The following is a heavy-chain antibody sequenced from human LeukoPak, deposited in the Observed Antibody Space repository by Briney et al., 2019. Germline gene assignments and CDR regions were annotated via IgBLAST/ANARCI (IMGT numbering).Heavy chain of an antibody. Sequence: GGSLRLSCAVSGFTLSRDWMHWVRQAPGKGLEWVSRMNQDGSDTSYADSVKGRFTISRDNAKNTVYLQMNSLRAEDSAVYYCATVFGYWGQGTLVTVSS. J-gene: IGHJ4*02. CDR3: ATVFGY. CDR1: GFTLSRDW. V-gene: IGHV3-74*01. CDR2: MNQDGSDT.